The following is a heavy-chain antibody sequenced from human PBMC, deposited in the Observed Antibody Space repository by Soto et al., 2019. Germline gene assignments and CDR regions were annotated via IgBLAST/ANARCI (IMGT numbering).Heavy chain of an antibody. CDR1: GFSFSVYG. Sequence: GGSLRLSCETSGFSFSVYGMHWVRQAPGKWLEWVAVIWYDASKQFYAASVEGRFTISRDDSKAILYLQMNSLRAEDTAVYYCAAWAEGATEVYWGQGTLVTVSS. D-gene: IGHD2-15*01. CDR2: IWYDASKQ. J-gene: IGHJ4*02. CDR3: AAWAEGATEVY. V-gene: IGHV3-33*01.